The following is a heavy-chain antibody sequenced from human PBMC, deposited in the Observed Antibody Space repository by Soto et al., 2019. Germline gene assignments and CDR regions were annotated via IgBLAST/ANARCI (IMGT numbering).Heavy chain of an antibody. CDR3: AVGRHKTSGSNTWFDP. D-gene: IGHD3-22*01. V-gene: IGHV3-23*01. CDR2: ISDTGGGT. CDR1: GVNFSSYA. Sequence: QSGGSLRLSCAASGVNFSSYAMNWVRQAPGKGLEWVSTISDTGGGTFYAGSVKGRFTISRDNSKNTLYLQMHSLRADDSAIYFCAVGRHKTSGSNTWFDPWGRGTLVTVSS. J-gene: IGHJ5*02.